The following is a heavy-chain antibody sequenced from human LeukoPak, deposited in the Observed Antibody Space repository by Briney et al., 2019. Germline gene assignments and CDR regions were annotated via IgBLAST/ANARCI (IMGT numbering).Heavy chain of an antibody. CDR3: ARVLHSSGWIDY. CDR1: GYTFTGYY. V-gene: IGHV1-2*02. CDR2: INPNSGGT. D-gene: IGHD6-19*01. J-gene: IGHJ4*02. Sequence: ASVKVSCKASGYTFTGYYMHWVRQAPGQGLEWMGWINPNSGGTNYAQKLQGRVTMTTDTSTSTAYMELRSLRSDDTAVYYCARVLHSSGWIDYWGQGTLVTVSS.